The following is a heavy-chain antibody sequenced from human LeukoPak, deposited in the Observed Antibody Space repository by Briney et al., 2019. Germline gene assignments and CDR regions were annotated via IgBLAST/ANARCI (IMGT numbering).Heavy chain of an antibody. J-gene: IGHJ5*02. CDR1: GGSVTSYY. CDR3: AREVAVAGNNWFDT. CDR2: IHYSGST. Sequence: SETLSLTCSVSGGSVTSYYWSWSRQPPGKGLEWIGHIHYSGSTNYNPSLKSRVTMSVDPSKNQFSLKLSSVTAADTAVYFCAREVAVAGNNWFDTWGPGNLVTVSS. V-gene: IGHV4-59*02. D-gene: IGHD6-19*01.